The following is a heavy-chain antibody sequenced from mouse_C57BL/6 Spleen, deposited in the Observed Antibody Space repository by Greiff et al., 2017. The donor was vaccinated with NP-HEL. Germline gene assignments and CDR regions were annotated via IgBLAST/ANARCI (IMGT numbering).Heavy chain of an antibody. CDR2: IWTGGGT. Sequence: VQVVESGPGLVAPSQSLSITCTVSGFSLTSYAISWVRQPPGKGLEWLGVIWTGGGTNYNSALKSRLSISKDNSKSQVFLKMNSLQTDDTARYYCARNSYGYDGYWYFDVWGTGTTVTVSS. J-gene: IGHJ1*03. D-gene: IGHD2-2*01. CDR3: ARNSYGYDGYWYFDV. CDR1: GFSLTSYA. V-gene: IGHV2-9-1*01.